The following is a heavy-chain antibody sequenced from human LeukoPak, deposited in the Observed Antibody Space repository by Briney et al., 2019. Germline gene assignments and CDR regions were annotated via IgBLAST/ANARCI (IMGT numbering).Heavy chain of an antibody. D-gene: IGHD6-19*01. CDR1: GYTFTSYY. J-gene: IGHJ1*01. CDR2: INPSGGST. V-gene: IGHV1-46*01. CDR3: AREQSDITVVAQAYFQY. Sequence: ASVKVSCKASGYTFTSYYMHWVRQAPGQGLEWMGIINPSGGSTSYAQRFQGRVTMTRDTSTSTVYMELSSLTSEDAAVYYCAREQSDITVVAQAYFQYWGQGTLVTVSS.